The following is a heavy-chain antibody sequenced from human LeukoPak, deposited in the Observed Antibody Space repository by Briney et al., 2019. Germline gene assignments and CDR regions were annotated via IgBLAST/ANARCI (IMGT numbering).Heavy chain of an antibody. D-gene: IGHD3-22*01. Sequence: ASVKVSCKASGYTFTNNYMHWVRQAPGQGLEWMGFINPSDDTTSYAQKFQGRVTMTRDMSTSTVYMELSSLRSEDTAVYYCARIRRDSSGYYYFDYWGQGTLVTVSS. CDR3: ARIRRDSSGYYYFDY. J-gene: IGHJ4*02. CDR1: GYTFTNNY. CDR2: INPSDDTT. V-gene: IGHV1-46*01.